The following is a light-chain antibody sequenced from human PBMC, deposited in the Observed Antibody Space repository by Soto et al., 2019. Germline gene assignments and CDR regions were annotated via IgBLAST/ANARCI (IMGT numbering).Light chain of an antibody. J-gene: IGKJ4*01. CDR1: QSIGSH. V-gene: IGKV3-11*01. Sequence: ETVLTQSPATLSLSPGETATVSCRASQSIGSHLAWYQQKPGQAPRLLFYETSKRATDIPARFSGGGSGTDFTLTISSLEPEDFAVYYCQQYYDTPLTFGGGTRVEIK. CDR2: ETS. CDR3: QQYYDTPLT.